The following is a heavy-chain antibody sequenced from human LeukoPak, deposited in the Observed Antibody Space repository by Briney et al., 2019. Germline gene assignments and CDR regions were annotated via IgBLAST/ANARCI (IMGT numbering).Heavy chain of an antibody. V-gene: IGHV3-23*01. CDR1: GFTFSSFA. Sequence: GGSLRLYCAASGFTFSSFAMSWVRQAPGKGLEWGSGISGSSTSTYHGDPVKGRFTITRDNSRNTLYLQISSLRADDTAVYYCAKETTYNIFSPFDYWGQGTRVTVSS. D-gene: IGHD2/OR15-2a*01. CDR2: ISGSSTST. J-gene: IGHJ4*02. CDR3: AKETTYNIFSPFDY.